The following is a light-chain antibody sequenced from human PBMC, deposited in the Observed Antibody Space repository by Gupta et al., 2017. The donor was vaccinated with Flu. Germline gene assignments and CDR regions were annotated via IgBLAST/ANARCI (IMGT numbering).Light chain of an antibody. Sequence: QSALTQPASVSGSPGPSITISCTGTSSDVGGYNYVSWYQQHPGKAPKLMIYEVSNRPSGVSNRFSGSKSGNTASLTTSGLQAEDEADYYCSSYTSSSTYVFGTGTKATVL. CDR3: SSYTSSSTYV. J-gene: IGLJ1*01. V-gene: IGLV2-14*01. CDR2: EVS. CDR1: SSDVGGYNY.